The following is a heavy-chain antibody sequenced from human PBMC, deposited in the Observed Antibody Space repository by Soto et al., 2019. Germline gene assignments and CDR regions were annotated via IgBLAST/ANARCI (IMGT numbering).Heavy chain of an antibody. Sequence: SETLCLTCAASGSTLSSGGYSWSWIRQPPGKGREWFGYIYHSGSTYYNPSLKSRVTISVDRSKNQFSLKLSSVTAADTAVYYCARGRLVPAVNFDYWGLGTLVTVSS. CDR3: ARGRLVPAVNFDY. D-gene: IGHD2-2*01. V-gene: IGHV4-30-2*01. J-gene: IGHJ4*02. CDR1: GSTLSSGGYS. CDR2: IYHSGST.